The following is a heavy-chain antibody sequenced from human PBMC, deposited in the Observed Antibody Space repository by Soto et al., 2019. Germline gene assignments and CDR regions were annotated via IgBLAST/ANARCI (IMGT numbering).Heavy chain of an antibody. CDR2: ISSSSSII. CDR3: ARGEGTGITIFGGDRYGMDV. Sequence: QVQLVESGGGLVKPGGSLRLSCAASGFTFSDYYMSWLRQAPGKGLEWVSYISSSSSIIYYYADSGKGRFTISRDNTKNSLYLQMSSLRAEDTAVYYCARGEGTGITIFGGDRYGMDVWGQGTTVTVSS. J-gene: IGHJ6*02. V-gene: IGHV3-11*01. CDR1: GFTFSDYY. D-gene: IGHD3-3*01.